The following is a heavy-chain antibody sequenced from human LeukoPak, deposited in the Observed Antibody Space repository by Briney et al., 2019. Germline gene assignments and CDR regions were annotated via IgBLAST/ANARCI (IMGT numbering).Heavy chain of an antibody. Sequence: GGSLRLSCAASGFTFSSYAMSWVRQAPGKGLEWVSGISGSGGRTYYADSVKGRFTISRDNSKNALYLQMNSLRAEDTAVYYCARDQLGGWLDIWGQGTLVTVSS. CDR3: ARDQLGGWLDI. V-gene: IGHV3-23*01. CDR1: GFTFSSYA. J-gene: IGHJ4*02. CDR2: ISGSGGRT. D-gene: IGHD5-12*01.